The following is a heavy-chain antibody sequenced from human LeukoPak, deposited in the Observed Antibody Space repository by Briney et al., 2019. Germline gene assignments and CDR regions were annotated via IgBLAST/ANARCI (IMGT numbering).Heavy chain of an antibody. V-gene: IGHV1-2*02. J-gene: IGHJ4*02. D-gene: IGHD1-26*01. CDR2: INPNSGGT. CDR1: GYTFTGYY. CDR3: ASLSYLVGAIRDY. Sequence: ASVKVSCKASGYTFTGYYMHWARQAPGQGLEWMGWINPNSGGTNYAQKFQGRVTMTRDTSISTAYMELSRLRSDDTAVYYCASLSYLVGAIRDYWGQGTLVTVSS.